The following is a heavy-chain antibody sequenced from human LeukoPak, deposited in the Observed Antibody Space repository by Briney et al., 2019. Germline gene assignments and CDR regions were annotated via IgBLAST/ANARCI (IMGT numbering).Heavy chain of an antibody. CDR3: AREGTPYSSDY. D-gene: IGHD6-13*01. J-gene: IGHJ4*02. Sequence: GGSLRLSCAASGFTFSSYWMRWVRQAPGKGLEWVANIKQDGSQKNYMDSVKGRFTVSRDSAGNSLFLQMNSLRVEDTAVYYCAREGTPYSSDYWGQGTLVTVSS. CDR2: IKQDGSQK. CDR1: GFTFSSYW. V-gene: IGHV3-7*01.